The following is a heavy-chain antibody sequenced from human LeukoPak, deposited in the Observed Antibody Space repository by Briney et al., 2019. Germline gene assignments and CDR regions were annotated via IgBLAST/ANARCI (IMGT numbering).Heavy chain of an antibody. J-gene: IGHJ6*02. D-gene: IGHD6-19*01. Sequence: GGSLRLSCAASGFSFSTHGMHWVRQAPGKGLEWVAVISYDGRNEYYADSVKGRFTISRDNSKNTVYLQMNSLRAEDTALYYCVKDLGQWLVLHGVDVWGQGTSVTVSS. CDR1: GFSFSTHG. CDR2: ISYDGRNE. CDR3: VKDLGQWLVLHGVDV. V-gene: IGHV3-30*18.